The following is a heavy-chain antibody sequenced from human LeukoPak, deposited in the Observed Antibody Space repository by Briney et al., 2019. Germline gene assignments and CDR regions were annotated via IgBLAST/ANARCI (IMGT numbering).Heavy chain of an antibody. CDR3: ASYYYDFWSGLPQPLYYFDY. CDR1: GGSISSSSYY. Sequence: SETLSLTCTVSGGSISSSSYYWGWIRQPPGKGLEWIGSIYHSGSTYYNPSLKSRVTISVDTSKNQFSLKLSSVTAADTAVYYCASYYYDFWSGLPQPLYYFDYWGQGTLVTVSS. V-gene: IGHV4-39*07. J-gene: IGHJ4*02. D-gene: IGHD3-3*01. CDR2: IYHSGST.